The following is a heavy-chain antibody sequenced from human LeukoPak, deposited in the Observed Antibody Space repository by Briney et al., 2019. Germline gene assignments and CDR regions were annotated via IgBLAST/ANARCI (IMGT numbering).Heavy chain of an antibody. V-gene: IGHV4-39*01. J-gene: IGHJ3*02. D-gene: IGHD2-8*01. CDR3: ARRMANVDAFDI. Sequence: SETLSLTCTVSGGSISSSNHYWGWIRQPPGKGLDWIGSIYYSGSTDYNPSLKSRVTISVDTSKNQFSLKLSFVTAADTAVYYCARRMANVDAFDIWGQGTMVTVSS. CDR1: GGSISSSNHY. CDR2: IYYSGST.